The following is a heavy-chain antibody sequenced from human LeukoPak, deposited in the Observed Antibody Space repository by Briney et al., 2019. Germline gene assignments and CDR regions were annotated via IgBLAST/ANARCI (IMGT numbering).Heavy chain of an antibody. CDR1: GGSISSYY. D-gene: IGHD3-9*01. Sequence: SETLSLTCTVSGGSISSYYWSWIRQPPGKGLEWIGYIYYSGSTNYNPSLKSRVTISVDTSKNQFSLKLSSVTAADTAVYYCARRGDISKNWYFDLWGRSTLVTVSS. V-gene: IGHV4-59*08. J-gene: IGHJ2*01. CDR3: ARRGDISKNWYFDL. CDR2: IYYSGST.